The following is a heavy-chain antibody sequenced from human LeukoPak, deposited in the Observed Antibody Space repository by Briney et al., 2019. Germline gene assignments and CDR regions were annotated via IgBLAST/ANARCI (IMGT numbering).Heavy chain of an antibody. J-gene: IGHJ6*02. Sequence: SVTVSFTASGGTFSSYAISWVRQAPGQGLEWMGRIIPILGIANYAQKFQGRVTITADKSTSTAYMELSSLRSEDTAVYYCAKAELTHPNTYYYYGMDVWGQGTTVTVSS. V-gene: IGHV1-69*04. CDR1: GGTFSSYA. CDR2: IIPILGIA. D-gene: IGHD1-26*01. CDR3: AKAELTHPNTYYYYGMDV.